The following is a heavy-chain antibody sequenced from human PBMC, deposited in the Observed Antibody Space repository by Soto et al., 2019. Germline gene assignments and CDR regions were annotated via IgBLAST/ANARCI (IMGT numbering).Heavy chain of an antibody. CDR2: IYYSGST. D-gene: IGHD3-22*01. J-gene: IGHJ4*02. Sequence: SETLSLTCTVSGGSISSSSYYWGWIRQPPGKGLEWIGSIYYSGSTYYNPSLKSRVTISVDTSKNQFSLKLSSVTAADTAVYYCARTYLGDYYDSSGYSGYWGQGTLVTVSS. CDR3: ARTYLGDYYDSSGYSGY. CDR1: GGSISSSSYY. V-gene: IGHV4-39*01.